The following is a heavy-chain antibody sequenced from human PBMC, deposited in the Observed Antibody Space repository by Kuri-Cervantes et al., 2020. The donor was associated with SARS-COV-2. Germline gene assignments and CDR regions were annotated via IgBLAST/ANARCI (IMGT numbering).Heavy chain of an antibody. V-gene: IGHV3-53*05. CDR2: IYSGGST. CDR1: WFPVSSNY. J-gene: IGHJ3*02. Sequence: GESLKIPCAASWFPVSSNYMRWVRQAPGKGLEGGSVIYSGGSTYYADSVKGRFTISRDNSKNTLYVQMNSLRAEDTAVYYCARDRVVDAFDIWVQGTMVTVSS. CDR3: ARDRVVDAFDI. D-gene: IGHD2-15*01.